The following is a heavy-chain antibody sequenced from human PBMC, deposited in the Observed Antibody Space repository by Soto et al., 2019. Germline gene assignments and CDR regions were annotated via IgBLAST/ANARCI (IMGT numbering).Heavy chain of an antibody. CDR3: ARKEYYYDIIGYYYGSFDP. J-gene: IGHJ5*02. CDR1: GYTFTSYD. V-gene: IGHV1-8*01. CDR2: RNPNSGST. D-gene: IGHD3-22*01. Sequence: VASVKVSCKASGYTFTSYDINWVRRATGQGLEWVGGRNPNSGSTCYAQKVQGRSTMTRNTSISTAVMELSSLRYGASDGYYCARKEYYYDIIGYYYGSFDPWGQGTLVTGSS.